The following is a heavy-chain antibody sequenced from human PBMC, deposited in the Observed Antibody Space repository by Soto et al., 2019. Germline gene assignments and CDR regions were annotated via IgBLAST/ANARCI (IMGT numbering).Heavy chain of an antibody. Sequence: GGSLRLSCAASGFTFSGSAMHWVRQASGKGLEWVGRIRSKANSYATAYAASVKGRFTISRDDSKNTAYLQMNSLKTEDTAVYYCTSAESRSDYWGQGTLVTVSS. CDR2: IRSKANSYAT. J-gene: IGHJ4*02. CDR1: GFTFSGSA. V-gene: IGHV3-73*01. CDR3: TSAESRSDY.